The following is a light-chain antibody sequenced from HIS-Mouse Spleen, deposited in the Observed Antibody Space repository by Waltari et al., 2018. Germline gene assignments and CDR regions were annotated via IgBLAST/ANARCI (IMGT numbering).Light chain of an antibody. J-gene: IGLJ3*02. V-gene: IGLV2-14*03. Sequence: PGQSITISCTGTSSDVGGYNYVSWYQQHPGKAPKLMIYDVSNRHSGVSNRFSGSKSGNTASLTISGLQAEDEADYYCSSYTSSSTRVFGGGTKLTVL. CDR1: SSDVGGYNY. CDR2: DVS. CDR3: SSYTSSSTRV.